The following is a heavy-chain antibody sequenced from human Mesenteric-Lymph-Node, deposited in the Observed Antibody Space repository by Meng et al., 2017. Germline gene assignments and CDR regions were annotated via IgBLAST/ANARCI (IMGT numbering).Heavy chain of an antibody. V-gene: IGHV4-34*01. Sequence: SETLSLTCAVYGGSFSGYYWNWIRQPPGKGLEWIGEINHSGSTNYNPSLKSRVTISVDTSKNQFSLKLSSVTAADTAVYYCARGGYSYGYETAYLDYWGQGTLVTVSS. CDR2: INHSGST. CDR1: GGSFSGYY. D-gene: IGHD5-18*01. J-gene: IGHJ4*02. CDR3: ARGGYSYGYETAYLDY.